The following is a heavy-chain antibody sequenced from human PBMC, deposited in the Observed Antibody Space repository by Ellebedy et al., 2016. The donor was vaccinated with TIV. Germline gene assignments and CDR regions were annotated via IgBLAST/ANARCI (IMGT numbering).Heavy chain of an antibody. D-gene: IGHD6-13*01. V-gene: IGHV3-30*04. J-gene: IGHJ4*02. CDR2: TSNGGTYK. CDR3: ARQARRGIWYLHS. Sequence: PGGSLRLSCAASGFTFDNHAMHWVRQTPAIGLNWVAVTSNGGTYKYYADSVKGRLTISRDNSKNTLFLQMNSLRPEDTAVYYCARQARRGIWYLHSWGQGTLVTVSS. CDR1: GFTFDNHA.